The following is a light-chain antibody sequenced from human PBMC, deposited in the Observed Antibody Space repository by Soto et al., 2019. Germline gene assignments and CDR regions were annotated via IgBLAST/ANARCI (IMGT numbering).Light chain of an antibody. Sequence: QSALTQPPSASGSPGQSVTISCTGTSSDIGGYNYVSWYQQHPGKAPKAMIFEVSKRPPGVPARFSASKSGNTASLTVSGLQAEDEAVYYCNSYVGNTNFVLFGGGTKLTVL. CDR1: SSDIGGYNY. V-gene: IGLV2-8*01. CDR3: NSYVGNTNFVL. J-gene: IGLJ3*02. CDR2: EVS.